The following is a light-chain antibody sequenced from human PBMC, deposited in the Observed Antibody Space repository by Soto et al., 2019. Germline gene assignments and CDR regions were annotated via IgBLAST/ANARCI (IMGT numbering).Light chain of an antibody. CDR1: RGSSSS. J-gene: IGKJ2*01. CDR2: AAS. Sequence: DVQMTQSPSSLSASVGDRVTITCRASRGSSSSLAGYQQKPGKVPKLLFYAASTLHAGVQSRFSGSGSGTFFTLTINSLQSEDVATYYCQKYNSAPNTCGRGTRLEIK. CDR3: QKYNSAPNT. V-gene: IGKV1-27*01.